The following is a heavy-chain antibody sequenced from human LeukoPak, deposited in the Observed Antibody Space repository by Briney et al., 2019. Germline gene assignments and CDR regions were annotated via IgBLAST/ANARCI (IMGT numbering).Heavy chain of an antibody. CDR2: VNADGGNT. D-gene: IGHD1-26*01. CDR3: TKRVKYGGTWDHFAD. J-gene: IGHJ4*02. CDR1: GFTFDNYR. V-gene: IGHV3-23*01. Sequence: GGSLRLSCAASGFTFDNYRMRWVRQAPGKGLEWVSTVNADGGNTYYADSLKGRFTISRDNSNSTLIRLMNSLTVEDTALYYCTKRVKYGGTWDHFADWGQGTLVTVSS.